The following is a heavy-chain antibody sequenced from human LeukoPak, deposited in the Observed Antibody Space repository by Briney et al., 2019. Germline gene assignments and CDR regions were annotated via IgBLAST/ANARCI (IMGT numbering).Heavy chain of an antibody. V-gene: IGHV3-23*01. J-gene: IGHJ3*02. D-gene: IGHD3-9*01. CDR3: ATDILTGYYIPDAFDI. Sequence: GGSLRLSCAASGFTFSSYAMSWVRQAPGKGLEWVSAISGSGGSTYYADSVKGRFTISRDNSKNTLYLQMNSLRAEDTDVYYCATDILTGYYIPDAFDIWGQGTMVTVSS. CDR2: ISGSGGST. CDR1: GFTFSSYA.